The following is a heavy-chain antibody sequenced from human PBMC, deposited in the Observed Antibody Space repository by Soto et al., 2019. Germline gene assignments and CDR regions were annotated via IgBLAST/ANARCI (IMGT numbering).Heavy chain of an antibody. V-gene: IGHV4-59*01. J-gene: IGHJ3*02. CDR2: IFYSGTP. Sequence: QVQLQESGPGLVKPSETLSLTCTVSGGSISPYFWSWIRQPPGEGLEWIGYIFYSGTPKYSPSVRSRVSMSIGTSKNPFSLNLTSVTAADTAIYYCARGRGGTYDAFDIWGQGTMFTVSS. CDR3: ARGRGGTYDAFDI. D-gene: IGHD1-26*01. CDR1: GGSISPYF.